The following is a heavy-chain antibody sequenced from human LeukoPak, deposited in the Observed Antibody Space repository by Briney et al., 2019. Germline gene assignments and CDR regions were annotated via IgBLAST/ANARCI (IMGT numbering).Heavy chain of an antibody. Sequence: GGSLRLSCTASGFTFSSYAMHWVRQAPGKGLEWMAIINPSGGSTSYAQKFQGRVTMTRDTSTSTVYMELSSLRSEDTAVYYCARDRMYDDFWSGYALPDYGMDVWGQGTTVTVSS. CDR1: GFTFSSYA. J-gene: IGHJ6*02. D-gene: IGHD3-3*01. V-gene: IGHV1-46*01. CDR3: ARDRMYDDFWSGYALPDYGMDV. CDR2: INPSGGST.